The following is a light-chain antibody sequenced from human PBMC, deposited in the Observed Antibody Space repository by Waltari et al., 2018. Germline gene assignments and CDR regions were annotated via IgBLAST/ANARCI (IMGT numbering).Light chain of an antibody. V-gene: IGKV3-11*01. J-gene: IGKJ4*01. Sequence: EIVLTQSPATLSLSPGESATLPGMASQSVNKYLDWFQQTPGQAPRLLIYGASNGAAGIPARFSGSGSGTDFTLTISSLEPEDFAVYYCLKRAGGPLFGGGTKVE. CDR1: QSVNKY. CDR2: GAS. CDR3: LKRAGGPL.